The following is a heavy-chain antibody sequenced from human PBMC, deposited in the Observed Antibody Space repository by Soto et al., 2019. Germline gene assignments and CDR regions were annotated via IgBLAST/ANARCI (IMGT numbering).Heavy chain of an antibody. CDR1: GFTFSSYA. CDR3: AKVNGSSWDYGMDV. CDR2: ISGSGGST. J-gene: IGHJ6*02. V-gene: IGHV3-23*01. D-gene: IGHD6-13*01. Sequence: GGSLRLSCAASGFTFSSYAMSWVRQAPGKGLEWVSAISGSGGSTYYADSVKGRFTISRDNSKNTLYLQMNSLRAEDTAVYYCAKVNGSSWDYGMDVWGQGTTVTVSS.